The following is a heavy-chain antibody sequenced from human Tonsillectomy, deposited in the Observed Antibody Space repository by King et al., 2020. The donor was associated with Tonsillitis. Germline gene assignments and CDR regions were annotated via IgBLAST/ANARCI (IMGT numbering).Heavy chain of an antibody. V-gene: IGHV3-30*18. CDR2: MSYDGSNK. Sequence: VQLVESGGGVVQPGRSLRLSCAASGFTFNIYGMHWVRQAPGKGLEWVAVMSYDGSNKYYADSVKGRFTISRDNSKNTLYQQMNSLRAEDTAVYYCAQDLHLLQQLVLYDCYVMDVWGQGTTVTVSS. J-gene: IGHJ6*02. D-gene: IGHD6-13*01. CDR3: AQDLHLLQQLVLYDCYVMDV. CDR1: GFTFNIYG.